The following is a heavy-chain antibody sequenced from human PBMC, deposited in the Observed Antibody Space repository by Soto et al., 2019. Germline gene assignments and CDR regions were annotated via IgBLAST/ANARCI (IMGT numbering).Heavy chain of an antibody. V-gene: IGHV3-53*01. CDR3: ARAVRDDSSGYSDAFDI. J-gene: IGHJ3*02. CDR1: GFTVSSNY. CDR2: IYSGGST. Sequence: PGGSLRLSCAASGFTVSSNYMSCVRQAPGKGLEWVSVIYSGGSTYYADSVKGRFTISRDNSKNTLYLQMNSLRAEDTAVYYCARAVRDDSSGYSDAFDIWGQGTMVTVSS. D-gene: IGHD3-22*01.